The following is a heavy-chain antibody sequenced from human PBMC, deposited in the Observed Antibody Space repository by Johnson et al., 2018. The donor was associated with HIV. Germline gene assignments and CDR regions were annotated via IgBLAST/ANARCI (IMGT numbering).Heavy chain of an antibody. CDR1: GFTFSRYG. Sequence: VQLVESGGGVVQTGGSLRLSCAASGFTFSRYGMHWVRQAPGKGLEWVAVISYDGNSKYYADSVKGRFTISRDNVKNCLCVHVNSLSPEDTAVYYCAKGGRGGSYYGAFDIWGQGTMVIVSS. CDR2: ISYDGNSK. CDR3: AKGGRGGSYYGAFDI. V-gene: IGHV3-30*19. J-gene: IGHJ3*02. D-gene: IGHD1-26*01.